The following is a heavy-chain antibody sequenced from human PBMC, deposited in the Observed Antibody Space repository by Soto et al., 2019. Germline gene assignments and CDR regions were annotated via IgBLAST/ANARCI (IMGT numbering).Heavy chain of an antibody. CDR1: GYNFITSG. Sequence: ASVKVSCKASGYNFITSGINWVRQAPGQGLEWMGWISTANGDRKYAQKFKGRVTMTSEVSTTTAYMELTNLRSDDTAVYFCARGRYFATTHRQWWYFDLWGRGTLVTVSS. J-gene: IGHJ2*01. CDR3: ARGRYFATTHRQWWYFDL. CDR2: ISTANGDR. V-gene: IGHV1-18*01. D-gene: IGHD3-10*01.